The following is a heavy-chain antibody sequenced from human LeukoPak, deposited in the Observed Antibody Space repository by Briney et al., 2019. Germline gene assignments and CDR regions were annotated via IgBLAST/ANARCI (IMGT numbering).Heavy chain of an antibody. Sequence: KPGRSLRLSCTASGFTCGDYAMSWFRQAPGKGLEWVGFIRSKAYGGTTEYAASVKGRFTISRDDSKSIAYLQMNSLKTEVTAVYYCTRSFGQWLQFDYWGQGTLVTVSS. CDR1: GFTCGDYA. CDR3: TRSFGQWLQFDY. J-gene: IGHJ4*02. CDR2: IRSKAYGGTT. D-gene: IGHD6-19*01. V-gene: IGHV3-49*05.